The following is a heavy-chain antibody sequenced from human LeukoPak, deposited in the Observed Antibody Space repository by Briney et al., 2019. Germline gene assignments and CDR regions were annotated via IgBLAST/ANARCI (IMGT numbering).Heavy chain of an antibody. CDR3: ARGGDDSGLYFAY. CDR1: GNTFTGVY. CDR2: INPQSGAT. Sequence: ASVKVSCKASGNTFTGVYIHWVRQAPGQGLEWMAWINPQSGATNYAQKFRGRVTMTRDVSISTAYMEVTSLTFDDTAVYYCARGGDDSGLYFAYWGQGTLVTVSS. J-gene: IGHJ4*02. D-gene: IGHD3-22*01. V-gene: IGHV1-2*02.